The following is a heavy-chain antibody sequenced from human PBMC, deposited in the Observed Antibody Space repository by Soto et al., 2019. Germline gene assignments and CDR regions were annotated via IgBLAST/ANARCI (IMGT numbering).Heavy chain of an antibody. CDR3: ATSPGIYCSSTSCYGGLDYYYYYMDV. CDR2: INAGNGNT. D-gene: IGHD2-2*01. Sequence: ASVKVSCEASGYTFTSYAMHWVRQAPGQRLEWMGWINAGNGNTKYSQKFPGRVTITRDTAASTAYMELSSLRSEDTAVYYCATSPGIYCSSTSCYGGLDYYYYYMDVWGKGTTVTVSS. V-gene: IGHV1-3*01. CDR1: GYTFTSYA. J-gene: IGHJ6*03.